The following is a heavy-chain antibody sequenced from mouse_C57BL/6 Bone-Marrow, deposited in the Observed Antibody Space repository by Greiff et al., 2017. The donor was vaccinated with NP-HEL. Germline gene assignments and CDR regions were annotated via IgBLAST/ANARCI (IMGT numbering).Heavy chain of an antibody. CDR1: GFTFSDYY. CDR2: ISNGGGST. D-gene: IGHD1-1*01. J-gene: IGHJ1*03. V-gene: IGHV5-12*01. CDR3: ARSHYYGSRYGDCDV. Sequence: EVKLVESGGGLVQPGGSLKLSCAASGFTFSDYYMYWVRQTPEKRLEWVAYISNGGGSTYYPDTVKGRFTFSRDNAKNTLYLQMSRLKSEDTAMYYCARSHYYGSRYGDCDVWGTGTTVTVCS.